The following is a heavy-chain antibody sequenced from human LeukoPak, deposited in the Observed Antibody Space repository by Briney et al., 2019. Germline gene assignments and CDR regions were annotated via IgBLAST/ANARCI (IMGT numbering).Heavy chain of an antibody. CDR3: ARAYTGFEAFDY. V-gene: IGHV1-18*01. CDR1: GYTFTSYG. D-gene: IGHD5-12*01. Sequence: ASVKVSFKASGYTFTSYGISWVRQAPGQGLEWMGWISAYNGNTNYAQKLQGRVTMTTDTSTSTAYMELSRLRSDDTAMYFCARAYTGFEAFDYWGQGTLVTVSS. J-gene: IGHJ4*02. CDR2: ISAYNGNT.